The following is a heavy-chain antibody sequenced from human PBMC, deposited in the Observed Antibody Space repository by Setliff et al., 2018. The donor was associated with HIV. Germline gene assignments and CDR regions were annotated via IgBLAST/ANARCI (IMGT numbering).Heavy chain of an antibody. Sequence: SETLSLTCSVSGASINNGDYYWSWIRQSPGEGLEWIGYIYYSGYYKAYYDSNPALKSRFSASVDTSRNQFSLELQSMTAADTAMYYCARAISFDFPSGRKGTFDVWGLGTMVTV. J-gene: IGHJ3*01. CDR2: IYYSGYYKA. V-gene: IGHV4-30-4*01. CDR3: ARAISFDFPSGRKGTFDV. D-gene: IGHD3-16*01. CDR1: GASINNGDYY.